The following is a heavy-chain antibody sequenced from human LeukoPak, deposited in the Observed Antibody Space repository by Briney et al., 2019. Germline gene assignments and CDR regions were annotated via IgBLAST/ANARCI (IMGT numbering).Heavy chain of an antibody. D-gene: IGHD2-21*02. J-gene: IGHJ2*01. CDR1: GGSLSGYY. V-gene: IGHV4-34*01. CDR2: ISHSGST. Sequence: SSETLSLTCGVAGGSLSGYYWSWIRQSPGKGLEWIGEISHSGSTNYNPSLKSRVTISGDTSKNQLPLKLTSVTAADTAVYYCTGAVVLTPMGFWYFDLWGRGTLVTISS. CDR3: TGAVVLTPMGFWYFDL.